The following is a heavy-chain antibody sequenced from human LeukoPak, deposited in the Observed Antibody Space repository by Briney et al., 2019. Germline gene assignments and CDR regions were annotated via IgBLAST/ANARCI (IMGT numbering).Heavy chain of an antibody. J-gene: IGHJ4*02. Sequence: PGGTLRLSCAASGFTFSRYGMSWVRQAPGKGLEWVSAISGSGGSTYYADSVKGRFTISRDNAKNSLYLQMNSLRAEDTAVYYCASQSFGELAYWGQGTLVTVSS. CDR2: ISGSGGST. CDR1: GFTFSRYG. D-gene: IGHD3-10*01. CDR3: ASQSFGELAY. V-gene: IGHV3-23*01.